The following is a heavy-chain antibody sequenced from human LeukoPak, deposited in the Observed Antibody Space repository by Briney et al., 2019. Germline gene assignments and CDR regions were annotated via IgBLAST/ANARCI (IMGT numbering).Heavy chain of an antibody. CDR3: ARHGAGAVVVVAADAFDI. CDR2: IYSGGST. CDR1: RFTVSSNY. Sequence: QPGGSLRLSCAASRFTVSSNYMSWVRQAPGKGLEWVSVIYSGGSTYYADSVKGRFTISRDNAKNSLYLQMNSLGAEDTAVYYCARHGAGAVVVVAADAFDIWGQGTVVTVSS. D-gene: IGHD2-15*01. J-gene: IGHJ3*02. V-gene: IGHV3-66*04.